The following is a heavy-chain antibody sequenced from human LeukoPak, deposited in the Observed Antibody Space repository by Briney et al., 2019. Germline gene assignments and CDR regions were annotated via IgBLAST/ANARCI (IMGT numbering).Heavy chain of an antibody. Sequence: SETLSLTCSVSGDSISYYHWAWIRQPAGRPLEWIGRIYTSGSTHYNPSVRGRATIFTDTSENQFSLTLTSVTAADAAVYYCARDRDCTGGSCYYVDVWGKGTTVTVSS. D-gene: IGHD2-8*02. V-gene: IGHV4-4*07. CDR1: GDSISYYH. CDR2: IYTSGST. J-gene: IGHJ6*03. CDR3: ARDRDCTGGSCYYVDV.